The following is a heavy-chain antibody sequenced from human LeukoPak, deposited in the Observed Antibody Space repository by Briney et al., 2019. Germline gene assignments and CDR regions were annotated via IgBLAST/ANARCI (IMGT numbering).Heavy chain of an antibody. CDR2: ISGSGGST. CDR1: GFTFSSYA. J-gene: IGHJ4*02. V-gene: IGHV3-23*01. D-gene: IGHD6-13*01. CDR3: ASSSWYALDY. Sequence: GASLRLSCAASGFTFSSYAMSWVRQAPGKGLEWVSAISGSGGSTYYADSVKGRFTISRDNAKNSLYLQMNSLRAEDTAIYYCASSSWYALDYWGQGTLVTVSP.